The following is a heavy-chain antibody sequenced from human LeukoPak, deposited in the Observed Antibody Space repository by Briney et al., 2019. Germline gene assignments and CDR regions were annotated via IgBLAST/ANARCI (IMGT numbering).Heavy chain of an antibody. V-gene: IGHV3-7*01. J-gene: IGHJ4*02. Sequence: GGSLRLSCAASGFTFSSYWMSWVRQAPGKGLEWVANIRQDGSEKYYVDSVKGRFTISRDNAKNSLYLQMNSLRAEDTAVYYWARVITGYYYDSSVYYGDYWGQGTLVT. D-gene: IGHD3-22*01. CDR2: IRQDGSEK. CDR3: ARVITGYYYDSSVYYGDY. CDR1: GFTFSSYW.